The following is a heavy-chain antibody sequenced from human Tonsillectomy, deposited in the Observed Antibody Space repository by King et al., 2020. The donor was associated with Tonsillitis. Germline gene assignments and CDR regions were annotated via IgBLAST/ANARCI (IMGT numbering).Heavy chain of an antibody. Sequence: VQLQESGPGLVKPSETLSLTCTVSGGSISSYYWSWIRQPPGKGREWIGYIYYSGSTNYNPSLNSRVTISVDTAKIRFSLKLSSVTAADTAVYYCARTAYDYIWGSYRDYYFYYMDVWGKGATVTVSS. V-gene: IGHV4-59*08. CDR3: ARTAYDYIWGSYRDYYFYYMDV. D-gene: IGHD3-16*02. CDR1: GGSISSYY. J-gene: IGHJ6*03. CDR2: IYYSGST.